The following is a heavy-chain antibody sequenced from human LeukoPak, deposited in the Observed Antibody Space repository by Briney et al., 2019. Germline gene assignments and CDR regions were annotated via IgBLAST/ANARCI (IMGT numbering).Heavy chain of an antibody. Sequence: SETLSLTCTVSGGSISSYYWSWFRQPPGKGLEWIGYIYYGGSTNYNPSLKSRVTISMDTSKNHFSLKLSSVTAADTAVYYCARQGVGAFFYFHYWGQGTLVTVSS. CDR1: GGSISSYY. CDR2: IYYGGST. D-gene: IGHD1-26*01. J-gene: IGHJ4*02. V-gene: IGHV4-59*08. CDR3: ARQGVGAFFYFHY.